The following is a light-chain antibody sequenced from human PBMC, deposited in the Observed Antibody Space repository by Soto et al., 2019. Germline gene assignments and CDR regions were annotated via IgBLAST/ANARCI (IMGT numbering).Light chain of an antibody. CDR1: QSVTTF. J-gene: IGKJ4*01. V-gene: IGKV3-11*01. CDR2: DAS. Sequence: IVLTQSPATLSLSPGERATLSCRASQSVTTFLAWYQQKTGQAPRLLIYDASNKATGIPARFSGSGSGTDFTLTISSLEPEDFAVYYCQQRSNWPPVITFGGGTKVEIK. CDR3: QQRSNWPPVIT.